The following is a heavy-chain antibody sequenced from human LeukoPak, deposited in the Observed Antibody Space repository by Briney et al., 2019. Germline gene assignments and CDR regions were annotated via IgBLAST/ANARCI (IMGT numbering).Heavy chain of an antibody. CDR3: ASVFARLGSF. J-gene: IGHJ4*02. Sequence: PSGTLSLTCAVYGGSFSGYYWSWIRQPPGKGLELIGEINHSGSTNYNPSLKSRVTISVDTSKNQFSLKLSSVTAADTAVYYCASVFARLGSFWGQGTLVTVSS. CDR1: GGSFSGYY. D-gene: IGHD6-6*01. V-gene: IGHV4-34*01. CDR2: INHSGST.